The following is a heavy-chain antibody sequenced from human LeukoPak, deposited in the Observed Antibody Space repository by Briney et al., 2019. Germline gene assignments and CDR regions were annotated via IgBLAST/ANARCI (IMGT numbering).Heavy chain of an antibody. Sequence: SETLSLTCAVYGGSFSGYYWSWIRQPPGKGLEWIGYIYHSGSTYYNPSLKSRVTISVDRSKNQFSLKLSSVTAADTAVYYCARDAQYCSSTSCYEVLDYWGQGTLVTVSS. D-gene: IGHD2-2*01. CDR3: ARDAQYCSSTSCYEVLDY. V-gene: IGHV4-34*01. CDR1: GGSFSGYY. CDR2: IYHSGST. J-gene: IGHJ4*02.